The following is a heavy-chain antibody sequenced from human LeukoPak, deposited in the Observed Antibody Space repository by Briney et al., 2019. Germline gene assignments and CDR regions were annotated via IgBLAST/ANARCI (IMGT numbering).Heavy chain of an antibody. D-gene: IGHD6-19*01. Sequence: GGSLRLSCAASGFTFSSYAMSWVRQAPGKGLGWVSSISGSGGSTYYADSVKGRLTISRDNSKNTLSLHMNSLRAEDTAVYYCAKASHSSGWHYFDYWGQGTLVTVSS. CDR3: AKASHSSGWHYFDY. J-gene: IGHJ4*02. V-gene: IGHV3-23*01. CDR1: GFTFSSYA. CDR2: ISGSGGST.